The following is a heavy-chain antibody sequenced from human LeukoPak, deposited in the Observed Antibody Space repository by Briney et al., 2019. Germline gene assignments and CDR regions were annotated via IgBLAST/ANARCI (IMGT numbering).Heavy chain of an antibody. Sequence: SGGSLRLSCVASGFTFSSYAMSWVRQAPGKGLEWVSTITGSGGNTFYADPVKGRFAVSRDNSKNTLYLQMNSLRAGDTAVYYCAKTGQFDYWGQGTLVTVSS. CDR3: AKTGQFDY. CDR1: GFTFSSYA. V-gene: IGHV3-23*01. D-gene: IGHD7-27*01. J-gene: IGHJ4*02. CDR2: ITGSGGNT.